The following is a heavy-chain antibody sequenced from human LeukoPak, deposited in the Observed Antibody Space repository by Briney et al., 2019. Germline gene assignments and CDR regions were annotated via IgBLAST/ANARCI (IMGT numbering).Heavy chain of an antibody. CDR3: ARGCRYYDFWSGYYNWFDP. Sequence: KPSETLSLTCAGYGGSFSGYYWSWIRQPPGKGLEWIGEINHSGSTNYNPSLKSRVTISVDTSKNQFSLKLSSVTAADTAVYYCARGCRYYDFWSGYYNWFDPWGQGTLVTVSS. J-gene: IGHJ5*02. CDR1: GGSFSGYY. V-gene: IGHV4-34*01. CDR2: INHSGST. D-gene: IGHD3-3*01.